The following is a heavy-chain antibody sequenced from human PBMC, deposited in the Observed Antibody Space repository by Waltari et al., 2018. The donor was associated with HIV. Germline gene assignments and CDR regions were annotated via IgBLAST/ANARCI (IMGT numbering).Heavy chain of an antibody. J-gene: IGHJ5*01. Sequence: EVQLVESGGGLVQPGRSLRLSCAASGFTFDDYPMHWVRQSPGKRLAWVSGISWNRGITDYGASVKGRFTISRDNAKNSLYLQMNSLTVEDTAFYYCAKGGSHLTIFEAWFDSWGQGTLVTVSS. CDR1: GFTFDDYP. V-gene: IGHV3-9*01. CDR3: AKGGSHLTIFEAWFDS. D-gene: IGHD3-3*01. CDR2: ISWNRGIT.